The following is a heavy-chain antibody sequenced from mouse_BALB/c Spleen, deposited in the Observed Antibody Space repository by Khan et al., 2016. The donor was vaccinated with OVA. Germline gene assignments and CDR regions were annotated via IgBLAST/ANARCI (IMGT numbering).Heavy chain of an antibody. Sequence: VQLQQSGPELVKPGASVKMSCKASGYTFTSYVMYWVSQKPGQGLEWIGYINPYNDDTKYNEKFKGKATLTSDKSSSTAYMDPSSLTSEDSSVYCCTRGGYASFAYWGQGTLVTVSA. V-gene: IGHV1S136*01. CDR3: TRGGYASFAY. CDR1: GYTFTSYV. J-gene: IGHJ3*01. D-gene: IGHD2-2*01. CDR2: INPYNDDT.